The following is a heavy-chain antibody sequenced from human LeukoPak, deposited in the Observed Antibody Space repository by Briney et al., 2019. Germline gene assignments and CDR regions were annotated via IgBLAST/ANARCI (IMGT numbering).Heavy chain of an antibody. CDR1: GGSFSGYY. CDR2: INHSGST. Sequence: SETLSLTCAVYGGSFSGYYWSWIRQPPGKGLEWIGEINHSGSTNYNPSLKSRVTISLDTSKNQFSLKLSSVTAADTAVYYCARVQLASEYYFDYWGQGTLVTVSS. V-gene: IGHV4-34*01. CDR3: ARVQLASEYYFDY. J-gene: IGHJ4*02. D-gene: IGHD5-24*01.